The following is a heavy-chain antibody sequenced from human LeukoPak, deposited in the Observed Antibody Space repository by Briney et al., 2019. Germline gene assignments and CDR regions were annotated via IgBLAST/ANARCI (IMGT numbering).Heavy chain of an antibody. D-gene: IGHD3-3*01. V-gene: IGHV3-23*01. J-gene: IGHJ4*02. CDR3: AKLIWSGYYAPDY. Sequence: GGSLRLSCAASGFTFSSHAMTWVRQAPGKGLEWVSAISGSGGSTYYADSVKGRFTISRDTSKSTLYLQMNSLRAEDTAVYYCAKLIWSGYYAPDYWGQGTLVTVSS. CDR1: GFTFSSHA. CDR2: ISGSGGST.